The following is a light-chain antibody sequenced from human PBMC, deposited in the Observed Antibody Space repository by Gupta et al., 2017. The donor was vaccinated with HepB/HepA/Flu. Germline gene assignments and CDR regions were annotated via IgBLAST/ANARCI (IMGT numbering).Light chain of an antibody. J-gene: IGLJ2*01. CDR2: DVS. Sequence: QSALTQPSPVSGSPGQPITIACTGSCSDIGDYNYVSCYQQHPGTAPKPIIYDVSNQPSGISNRCAGSKSGSTSSLTITGLQAEDEADDYCSSYTAASTLGGIFGGGTRLTVL. CDR1: CSDIGDYNY. V-gene: IGLV2-14*03. CDR3: SSYTAASTLGGI.